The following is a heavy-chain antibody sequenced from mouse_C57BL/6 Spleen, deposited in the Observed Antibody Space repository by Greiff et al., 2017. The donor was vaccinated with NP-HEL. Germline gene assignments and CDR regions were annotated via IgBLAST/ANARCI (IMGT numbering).Heavy chain of an antibody. Sequence: EVMLVESGEGLVKPGGSLKLSCAASGFTFSSYAMSWVRPTPETRLEWVAYISSGGDYIYYADTVKGRFTISRDNARNPRYLQMSSLKYEDTAMYYCTREWSLTGRSAMDYWSQGDSVTVAS. V-gene: IGHV5-9-1*02. CDR3: TREWSLTGRSAMDY. CDR2: ISSGGDYI. J-gene: IGHJ4*01. CDR1: GFTFSSYA. D-gene: IGHD4-1*01.